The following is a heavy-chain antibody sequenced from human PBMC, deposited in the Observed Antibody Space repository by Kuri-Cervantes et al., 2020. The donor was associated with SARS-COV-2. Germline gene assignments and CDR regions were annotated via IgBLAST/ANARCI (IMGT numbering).Heavy chain of an antibody. CDR1: GFTVSSNY. CDR2: ISYDGNNQ. Sequence: GESLKISCAASGFTVSSNYMSWVRQAPGKGLEWVAFISYDGNNQYYADSVRGRFSISRDHSMLYLQMNSLRAEDTAVYYCARAASEASMSSRKYFQNWGQGTLVTVSS. D-gene: IGHD2-2*01. V-gene: IGHV3-30-3*01. J-gene: IGHJ1*01. CDR3: ARAASEASMSSRKYFQN.